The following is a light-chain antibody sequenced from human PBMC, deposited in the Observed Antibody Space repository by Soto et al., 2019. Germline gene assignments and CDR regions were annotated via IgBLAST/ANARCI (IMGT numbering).Light chain of an antibody. V-gene: IGKV3-20*01. CDR3: HQHGGSPQT. J-gene: IGKJ2*01. Sequence: EIVLTQSPGTLSLSPGERATLSCRASQSVSSSYLAWYQQKPGQAPRLLIYGASSRATGIPDRFSGSGSGTDFTLTISRLEPEDFAVYFCHQHGGSPQTFGQGTKLEIK. CDR1: QSVSSSY. CDR2: GAS.